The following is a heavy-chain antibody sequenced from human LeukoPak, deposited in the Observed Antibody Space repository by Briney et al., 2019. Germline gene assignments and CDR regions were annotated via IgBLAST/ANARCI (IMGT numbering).Heavy chain of an antibody. Sequence: NTGGSLRLSCAASGFTFSDYYMSWIRQAPGKGLEWVSYISSSGSTIYYADSVKGRFTISRDNSKNTLYLQMNSLRAEDTAVYYCAKKGYYDGSGYYMYYFDHWGQGTLVTVSS. V-gene: IGHV3-11*01. D-gene: IGHD3-22*01. J-gene: IGHJ4*02. CDR3: AKKGYYDGSGYYMYYFDH. CDR1: GFTFSDYY. CDR2: ISSSGSTI.